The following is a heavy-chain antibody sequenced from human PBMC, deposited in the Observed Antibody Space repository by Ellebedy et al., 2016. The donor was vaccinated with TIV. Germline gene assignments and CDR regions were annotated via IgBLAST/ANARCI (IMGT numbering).Heavy chain of an antibody. Sequence: GSLRLSCTVSGGSISSYYWSWIRQSPGEGLEWIGYIYYSGSTSYNPSLKSRVTISVDASKNQFSLKLGSVTAADTAVYYCVRDVTGTTSSFRYYGMDVWGQGTTVTVSS. J-gene: IGHJ6*02. V-gene: IGHV4-59*01. CDR1: GGSISSYY. CDR2: IYYSGST. D-gene: IGHD1-7*01. CDR3: VRDVTGTTSSFRYYGMDV.